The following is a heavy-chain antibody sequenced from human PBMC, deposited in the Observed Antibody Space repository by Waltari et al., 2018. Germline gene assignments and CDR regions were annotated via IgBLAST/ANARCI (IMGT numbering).Heavy chain of an antibody. J-gene: IGHJ6*02. D-gene: IGHD3-9*01. CDR3: ARGDYDILTGDV. CDR2: IYPGDSDA. Sequence: SGAEVKEPGEFLKICCKASGYTFTDYWIGWVRQMPGRGLEWMGIIYPGDSDARYSPSFQGRVTISVDKSLTTAYLQWGSLKASDTAMYYCARGDYDILTGDVWGQGTTVTVSS. V-gene: IGHV5-51*03. CDR1: GYTFTDYW.